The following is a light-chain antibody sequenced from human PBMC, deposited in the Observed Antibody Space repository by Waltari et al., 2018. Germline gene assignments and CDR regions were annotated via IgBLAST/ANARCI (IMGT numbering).Light chain of an antibody. CDR1: QSISSW. Sequence: DIQMTQSPSTLSASVGDRVTITCRASQSISSWLAWYQQKPGKAPKLLIYDASRLQSGVPSRCSGSGSGTEFTLTISSLQPDDFATYYCQQYNSYSYTFGQGTKLEIK. J-gene: IGKJ2*01. CDR3: QQYNSYSYT. V-gene: IGKV1-5*01. CDR2: DAS.